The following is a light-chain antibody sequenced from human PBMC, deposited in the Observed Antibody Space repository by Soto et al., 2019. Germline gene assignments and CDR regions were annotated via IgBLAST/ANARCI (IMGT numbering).Light chain of an antibody. CDR1: QSISSY. CDR2: GAS. CDR3: QQYNNWPPRR. Sequence: TGERATLSCRASQSISSYLAWYQQKPGQAPRLLIYGASTRATGIPARFSGSGSGTEFTLTISSLQSEDFAVYYCQQYNNWPPRRFGQGTKVDI. V-gene: IGKV3-15*01. J-gene: IGKJ1*01.